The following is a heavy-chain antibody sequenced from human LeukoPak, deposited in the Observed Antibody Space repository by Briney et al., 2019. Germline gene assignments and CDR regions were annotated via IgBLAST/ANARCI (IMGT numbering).Heavy chain of an antibody. V-gene: IGHV4-34*01. D-gene: IGHD1-26*01. CDR2: INHSGST. Sequence: SETLSLTCAVYGGSFSGYYWSWIRQSPGKGLEWIGEINHSGSTNYNPSLKSRVTISVDTSKNQFSLKLSSVTAADTAVYYCARAIVGATLRYDAFDIWGQGTMVTVSS. CDR1: GGSFSGYY. CDR3: ARAIVGATLRYDAFDI. J-gene: IGHJ3*02.